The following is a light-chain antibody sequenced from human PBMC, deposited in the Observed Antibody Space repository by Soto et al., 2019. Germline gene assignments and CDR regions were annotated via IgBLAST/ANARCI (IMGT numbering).Light chain of an antibody. J-gene: IGLJ2*01. Sequence: QSALTQPASVSGSPGQSITISCTGTSSDVGGYNYVSWYQQHPGKAPKLMIFAVSNRPSGVSNRFSGSKSGNTASLTISGLQAEDEADYYCSSYTSSSTLAIFGGGTQLTVL. CDR1: SSDVGGYNY. CDR2: AVS. V-gene: IGLV2-14*01. CDR3: SSYTSSSTLAI.